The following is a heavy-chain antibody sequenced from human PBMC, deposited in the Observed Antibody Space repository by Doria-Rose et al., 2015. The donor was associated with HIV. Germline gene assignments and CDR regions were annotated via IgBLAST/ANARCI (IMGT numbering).Heavy chain of an antibody. Sequence: QVQLQQWGAGLLKPSETLSLTCAVYGGSFSGYYWSWIRPPPGKGLEWIGDIYHSGSTNCNPSLKRRDNIPVDTSKNQFALKLSSGTAADTAVYYCESGLAVNDYGDYVPPTGAFEIWGQGTMVTVSS. D-gene: IGHD4-17*01. CDR1: GGSFSGYY. CDR2: IYHSGST. J-gene: IGHJ3*02. CDR3: ESGLAVNDYGDYVPPTGAFEI. V-gene: IGHV4-34*01.